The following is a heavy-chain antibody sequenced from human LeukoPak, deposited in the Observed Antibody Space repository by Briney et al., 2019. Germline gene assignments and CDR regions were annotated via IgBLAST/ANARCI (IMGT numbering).Heavy chain of an antibody. CDR1: GGSISSSDYY. D-gene: IGHD3-16*01. V-gene: IGHV4-39*06. Sequence: SETLSLTCTVSGGSISSSDYYWSWIRQPPGKGLEWIGYIYYSGNTYYNLSLKSRVTISVDTSKNQFTLKLSSVTAADTAVYYCARGRYGWLPFDYWGQGTLVTVSS. CDR3: ARGRYGWLPFDY. J-gene: IGHJ4*02. CDR2: IYYSGNT.